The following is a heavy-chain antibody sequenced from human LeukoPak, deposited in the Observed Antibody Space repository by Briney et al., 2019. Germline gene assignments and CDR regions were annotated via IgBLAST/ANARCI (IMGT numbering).Heavy chain of an antibody. CDR1: GDSVSRTSYS. V-gene: IGHV4-39*01. D-gene: IGHD2-15*01. J-gene: IGHJ4*02. CDR2: TSSSGTT. CDR3: ARRGGSGGSWYFDY. Sequence: SETLSLTCTVSGDSVSRTSYSWGWIRQSPEKGLEWIGTTSSSGTTYYSPPLRNQVTVSVDTSKNQFSLKLNSVTAADTAIYYCARRGGSGGSWYFDYWGQGIQVTVSS.